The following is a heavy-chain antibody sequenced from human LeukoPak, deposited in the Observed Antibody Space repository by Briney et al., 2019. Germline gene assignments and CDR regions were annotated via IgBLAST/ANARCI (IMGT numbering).Heavy chain of an antibody. CDR2: LSGSGGTT. V-gene: IGHV3-23*01. CDR3: AGGFWSGYYPNYYYYGMDV. D-gene: IGHD3-3*01. J-gene: IGHJ6*02. CDR1: GFTFSNYA. Sequence: PGGSLRLSCAASGFTFSNYAMSWVRQAPGKGLEWVSALSGSGGTTFYADSVKGRFTISRDNSKNTLYLQMNSLRAEDTAVYYCAGGFWSGYYPNYYYYGMDVWGQGTTVTVSS.